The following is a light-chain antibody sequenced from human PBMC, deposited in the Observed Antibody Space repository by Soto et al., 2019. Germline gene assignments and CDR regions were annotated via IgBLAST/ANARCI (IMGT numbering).Light chain of an antibody. V-gene: IGLV2-18*02. CDR3: TSYTSSTTPCV. CDR2: EVS. CDR1: SSDVGSNNR. Sequence: QSALTQPPSVSGSPGQSVTISCTGTSSDVGSNNRVSWYQQPPGTAPKLMIYEVSNRPSGVPDRFSGSKSGNTASLTISGLRAEDEADYYCTSYTSSTTPCVFGTGTKVTVL. J-gene: IGLJ1*01.